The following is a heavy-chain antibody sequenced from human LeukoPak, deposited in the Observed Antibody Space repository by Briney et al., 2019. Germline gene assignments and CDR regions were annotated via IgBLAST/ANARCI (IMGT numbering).Heavy chain of an antibody. V-gene: IGHV4-59*01. J-gene: IGHJ4*02. CDR3: ARDSGDNSSGWHYYFDY. CDR1: GGSISSYY. CDR2: IYYSGST. D-gene: IGHD6-19*01. Sequence: PSETLSLTCTVSGGSISSYYWSWIRQPPGKGLEWIGYIYYSGSTNYNPSLKSRVTISVDTSKNQFSLKLSSVTAADTAVYYCARDSGDNSSGWHYYFDYWGQGTLVTVSS.